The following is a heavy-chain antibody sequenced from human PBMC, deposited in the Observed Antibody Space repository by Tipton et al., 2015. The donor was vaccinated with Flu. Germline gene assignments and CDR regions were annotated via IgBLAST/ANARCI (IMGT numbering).Heavy chain of an antibody. CDR3: ARGGATGEDYFDY. CDR2: IYYSGST. Sequence: TLSLTCTVSGGSISSGGYYWSWIRQHPGKGLEWIGYIYYSGSTYYNPSLKSRVTISVDTSKNQFSLKLSSVTAADTAVYYCARGGATGEDYFDYWGQGTLVRLL. J-gene: IGHJ4*02. V-gene: IGHV4-31*03. D-gene: IGHD5-12*01. CDR1: GGSISSGGYY.